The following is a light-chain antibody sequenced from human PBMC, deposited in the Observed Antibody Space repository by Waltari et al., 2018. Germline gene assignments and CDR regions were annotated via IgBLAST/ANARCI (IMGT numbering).Light chain of an antibody. CDR3: QQSFFSPDN. CDR2: AAS. Sequence: DIQMTQSPSSLSASVGDRTTITCRASQSITTSLNWYQQKPGIAPKLLIYAASDLQSGVPSRFSGRGSGTDFTLTISSLQPEDFATYYCQQSFFSPDNFGQGTKLEIK. CDR1: QSITTS. J-gene: IGKJ2*01. V-gene: IGKV1-39*01.